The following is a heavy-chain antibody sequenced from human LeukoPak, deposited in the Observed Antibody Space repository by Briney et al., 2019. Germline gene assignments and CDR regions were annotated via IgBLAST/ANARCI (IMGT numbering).Heavy chain of an antibody. Sequence: ASVKVSCKASGYTFTNYYLHWVRQAPGQGLEWMGIINPSGGSTSYAQKLQDRITMTSDMSTSTVYMELSSLRSEDTAVYYCARALQPNYVWGNYRYTLGFDFWGQGTLVTVSS. V-gene: IGHV1-46*04. CDR3: ARALQPNYVWGNYRYTLGFDF. CDR2: INPSGGST. D-gene: IGHD3-16*02. J-gene: IGHJ4*02. CDR1: GYTFTNYY.